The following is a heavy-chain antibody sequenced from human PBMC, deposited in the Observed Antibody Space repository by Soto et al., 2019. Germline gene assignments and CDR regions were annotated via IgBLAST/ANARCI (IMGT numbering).Heavy chain of an antibody. J-gene: IGHJ6*03. D-gene: IGHD6-19*01. V-gene: IGHV1-2*04. CDR3: ARGGDPLAVSGPYYYCYYMDV. CDR1: GYPFTGDY. CDR2: INPNSGGT. Sequence: QVRLVQSGAEVKKPGASVKVSCKASGYPFTGDYMHWVRQAPGQGLEWMGWINPNSGGTNYAQKFQGWVTMTRDTSISTDYMELSRLRSDDTAVYYCARGGDPLAVSGPYYYCYYMDVWGKGTTVTVSS.